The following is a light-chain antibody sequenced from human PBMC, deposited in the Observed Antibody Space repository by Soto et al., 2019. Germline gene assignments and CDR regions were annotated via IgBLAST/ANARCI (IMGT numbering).Light chain of an antibody. CDR2: WAS. Sequence: DIVMTQSPDSLAVSLGERATINCKSSQSVLYSSNNKNYLAWYQQKPGQPPKLLIYWASTRESGVPDRFSGSGSGTDFTLNISRLQAEDVAVYYCQQYYSTPRTFGQGTKVEIK. J-gene: IGKJ1*01. V-gene: IGKV4-1*01. CDR3: QQYYSTPRT. CDR1: QSVLYSSNNKNY.